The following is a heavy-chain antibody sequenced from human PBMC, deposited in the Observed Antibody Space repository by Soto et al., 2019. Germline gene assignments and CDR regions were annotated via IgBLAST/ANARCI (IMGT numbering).Heavy chain of an antibody. D-gene: IGHD6-13*01. Sequence: GGSLRLSCAASGCTFIDHYMSWVRQAPGKGLEWVSVIYSGGSTYYADSVKGRFTISRDNSKNTLYLQMNSLRAEDTAVYYCAREEQQLINGAFDIWGQGTMVTVSS. CDR1: GCTFIDHY. J-gene: IGHJ3*02. CDR3: AREEQQLINGAFDI. V-gene: IGHV3-66*01. CDR2: IYSGGST.